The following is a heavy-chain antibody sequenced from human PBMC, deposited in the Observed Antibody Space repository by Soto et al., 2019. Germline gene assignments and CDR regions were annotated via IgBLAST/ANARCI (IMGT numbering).Heavy chain of an antibody. V-gene: IGHV3-23*01. D-gene: IGHD6-13*01. CDR3: AHQRWYSPSASVVTFHY. CDR2: IGLSGRET. CDR1: GFTFANYA. Sequence: RGSLRLSCAAYGFTFANYAMSWVRQAPGKXLEWVSGIGLSGRETYYADSVKGRFTMSRDNSKNTLYLEMNSLRAEDTAVYYCAHQRWYSPSASVVTFHYWGQGALVTVSS. J-gene: IGHJ4*02.